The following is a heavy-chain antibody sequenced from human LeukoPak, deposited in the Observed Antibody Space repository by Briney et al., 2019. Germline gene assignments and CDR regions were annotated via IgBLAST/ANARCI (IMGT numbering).Heavy chain of an antibody. CDR1: GYTFTSYG. J-gene: IGHJ3*02. CDR2: ISAYNGNT. V-gene: IGHV1-18*01. Sequence: ASVKVSCKASGYTFTSYGISWVRQAPGQGLEWMGWISAYNGNTNYAQKLQGRVTMATDTSTSTAYMELRSLRSDDTAVYYCARDIVVVPAAIDAFDIWGQGTMVTVSS. CDR3: ARDIVVVPAAIDAFDI. D-gene: IGHD2-2*01.